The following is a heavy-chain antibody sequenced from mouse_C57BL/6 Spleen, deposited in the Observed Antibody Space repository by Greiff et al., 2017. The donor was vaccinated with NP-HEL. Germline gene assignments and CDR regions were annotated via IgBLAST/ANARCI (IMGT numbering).Heavy chain of an antibody. Sequence: QVQLKESGPGLVAPSQSLSITCTVSGFSLTSYGVHWVRQPPGKGLEWLVVIWSDGSTTYNSALKSRLSISKDNSKSQVFLKMNSLQTDDTAMYYCARHAGNYVEGYYAMDYWGQGTSVTVSS. D-gene: IGHD2-1*01. V-gene: IGHV2-6-1*01. J-gene: IGHJ4*01. CDR1: GFSLTSYG. CDR3: ARHAGNYVEGYYAMDY. CDR2: IWSDGST.